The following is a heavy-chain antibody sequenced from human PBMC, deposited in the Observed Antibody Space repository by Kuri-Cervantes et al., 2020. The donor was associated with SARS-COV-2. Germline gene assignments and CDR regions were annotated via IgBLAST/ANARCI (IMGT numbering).Heavy chain of an antibody. CDR3: ASAPYYDFLTGHFSSEVLYGMDG. Sequence: SVKVSCKASGGTFSSSVISWVRQAPGQGLEWMGGIIPIFATANYAQQFQGRVTITADQSTSTAYMELSSLRSEDTAVYYCASAPYYDFLTGHFSSEVLYGMDGCGQGTTVTVSS. J-gene: IGHJ6*02. D-gene: IGHD3-9*01. V-gene: IGHV1-69*13. CDR2: IIPIFATA. CDR1: GGTFSSSV.